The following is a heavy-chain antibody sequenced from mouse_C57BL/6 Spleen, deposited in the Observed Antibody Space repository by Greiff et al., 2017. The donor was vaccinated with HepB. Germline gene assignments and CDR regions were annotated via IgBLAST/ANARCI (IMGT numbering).Heavy chain of an antibody. V-gene: IGHV1-15*01. CDR1: GYTFTDYE. CDR2: IDPETGGT. Sequence: QVQLKQSGAELVRPGASVTLSCKASGYTFTDYEMHWVKQTPVHGLEWIGAIDPETGGTAYNQKFKGKAILTADKSSSTAYMELRSLTSEDSAVYYCTRSRYSNYAMDYWGQGTSVTVSS. D-gene: IGHD2-5*01. J-gene: IGHJ4*01. CDR3: TRSRYSNYAMDY.